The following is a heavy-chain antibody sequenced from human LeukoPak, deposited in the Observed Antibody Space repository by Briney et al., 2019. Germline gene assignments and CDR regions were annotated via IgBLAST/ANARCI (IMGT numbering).Heavy chain of an antibody. J-gene: IGHJ2*01. Sequence: PSQTLSLTCTVSGGSISSGSYYWSWIRQPAGKGLEWIGRIYTSGSTNYNPSLKSRATISVDTSKNQFSLKLSSVTAADTAVYYCARDSMDSYGYWYFDLWGRGTLVTVSS. CDR1: GGSISSGSYY. CDR2: IYTSGST. D-gene: IGHD5-18*01. CDR3: ARDSMDSYGYWYFDL. V-gene: IGHV4-61*02.